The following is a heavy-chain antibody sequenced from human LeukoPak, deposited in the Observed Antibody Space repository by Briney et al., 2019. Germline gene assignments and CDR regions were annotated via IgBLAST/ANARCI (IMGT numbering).Heavy chain of an antibody. D-gene: IGHD3-10*01. CDR2: IYTSGST. V-gene: IGHV4-4*09. Sequence: PSETLSLTCTVSGGSISSYYWSWIRQPPGKGLEWIGYIYTSGSTNYNPSLKSRVTISVDTSKNQFSLKLSSVTAADTAVYYCARLWFGEFKFDYWGQGTLVTVSS. CDR3: ARLWFGEFKFDY. CDR1: GGSISSYY. J-gene: IGHJ4*02.